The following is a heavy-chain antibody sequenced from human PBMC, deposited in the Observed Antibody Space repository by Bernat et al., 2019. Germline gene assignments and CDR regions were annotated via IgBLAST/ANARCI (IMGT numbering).Heavy chain of an antibody. D-gene: IGHD6-13*01. V-gene: IGHV3-30-3*01. Sequence: QVQLVESGGGVVQPGRSLRLSCAASGFTFSSYAMHWVRQAPGKGLEWVAVISYDGSNKYYADSVKGRFTISRDNSKNTLYLQMNSLRADDTAVYYCARGEQQLVLSWFDPWGQGTLVTVSS. CDR3: ARGEQQLVLSWFDP. CDR2: ISYDGSNK. J-gene: IGHJ5*02. CDR1: GFTFSSYA.